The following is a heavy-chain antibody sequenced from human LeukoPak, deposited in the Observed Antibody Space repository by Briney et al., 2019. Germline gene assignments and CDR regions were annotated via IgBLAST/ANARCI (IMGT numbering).Heavy chain of an antibody. CDR1: GFTFSSYA. D-gene: IGHD2-2*01. CDR3: TRRYGSTYWYFDL. J-gene: IGHJ2*01. V-gene: IGHV3-73*01. Sequence: GGSLRLSCAASGFTFSSYAMSWVRQTSGKGLEWVGRIRSKADSYATAYAASVKGRFTISRDDSKNTAYLQMNSLKTEDTALYFCTRRYGSTYWYFDLWGRGTLVTVSS. CDR2: IRSKADSYAT.